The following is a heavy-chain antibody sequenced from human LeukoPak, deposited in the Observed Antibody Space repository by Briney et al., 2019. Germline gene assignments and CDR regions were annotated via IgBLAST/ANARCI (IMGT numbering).Heavy chain of an antibody. Sequence: GGSLRLSCAASGFTFSSYAMHWVRQAPGKGLEWVAVISYDGSNKYYADSVKGRFTISRDNSKNTLYLQMNSLRAEDTAVYYCATLAYCGGDCSSNTGYYGMDVWGQGTTVTVSS. CDR2: ISYDGSNK. CDR1: GFTFSSYA. J-gene: IGHJ6*02. V-gene: IGHV3-30-3*01. D-gene: IGHD2-21*02. CDR3: ATLAYCGGDCSSNTGYYGMDV.